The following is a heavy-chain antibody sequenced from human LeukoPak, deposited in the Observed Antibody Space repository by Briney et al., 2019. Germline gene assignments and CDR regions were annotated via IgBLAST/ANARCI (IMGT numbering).Heavy chain of an antibody. CDR3: ARAWGSSWSFDY. CDR1: GGSFSGYY. Sequence: PSETLSLTCAVYGGSFSGYYWSWIRQPPGKGLEWIGEINHSGSTNYNPSLKSRVTISVDTSKNQFSLKLSSVTAADTAVYYCARAWGSSWSFDYWGQGTLATVSS. J-gene: IGHJ4*02. V-gene: IGHV4-34*01. CDR2: INHSGST. D-gene: IGHD6-13*01.